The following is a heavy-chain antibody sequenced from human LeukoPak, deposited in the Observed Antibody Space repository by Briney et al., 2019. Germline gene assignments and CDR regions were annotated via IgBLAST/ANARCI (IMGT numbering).Heavy chain of an antibody. Sequence: PGGSLRLSCVASGFSFTTHAMSWVRQAPGKGLEWVSAISGSGGSTYYADSVKGRFTISRDNSKNTLYLQMNSLRAEDTAVYYCAKAFVYSSGWPYFDYWGQGTLVTVSS. V-gene: IGHV3-23*01. CDR2: ISGSGGST. J-gene: IGHJ4*02. D-gene: IGHD6-19*01. CDR1: GFSFTTHA. CDR3: AKAFVYSSGWPYFDY.